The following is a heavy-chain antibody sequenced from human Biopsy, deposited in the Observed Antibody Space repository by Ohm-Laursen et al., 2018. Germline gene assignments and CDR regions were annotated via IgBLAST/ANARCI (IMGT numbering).Heavy chain of an antibody. CDR2: INHSGRT. Sequence: SETLSLTCAVYGESFNGYYWSWIRQTPGKGLEWIGEINHSGRTNYNPSLKSRVTISVDTSKSQFSLKLNSVTAADTAVYFCARDSRGGHLNTTLITGKNLDSWGQGILVTVSS. CDR1: GESFNGYY. V-gene: IGHV4-34*01. CDR3: ARDSRGGHLNTTLITGKNLDS. D-gene: IGHD3-16*01. J-gene: IGHJ4*02.